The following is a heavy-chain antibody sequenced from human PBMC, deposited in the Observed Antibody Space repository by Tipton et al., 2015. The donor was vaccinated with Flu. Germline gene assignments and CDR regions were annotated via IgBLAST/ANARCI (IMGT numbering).Heavy chain of an antibody. J-gene: IGHJ4*02. V-gene: IGHV3-7*01. CDR2: VKQDGGEK. D-gene: IGHD1-1*01. CDR1: GFTFKSYW. Sequence: SLRLSCEASGFTFKSYWMSWVRQTPGKGLEWVANVKQDGGEKHYVDSVKGRFTISRDNARNSLYLQMNSLRAEDTAIYYCLRDLNWNYDYWGQGTLVTVSS. CDR3: LRDLNWNYDY.